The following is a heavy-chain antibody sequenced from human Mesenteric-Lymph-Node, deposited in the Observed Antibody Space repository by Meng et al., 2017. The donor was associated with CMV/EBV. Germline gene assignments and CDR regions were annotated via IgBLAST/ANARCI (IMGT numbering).Heavy chain of an antibody. Sequence: TFSSYPISWVRQAPGQGLEWMGGIIPIFGTANYAQKFQGRVTITTDESTSTAYMELSSLRSEDTAVYYCARGRYYDSSGPRPYYFDYWGQGTPVTVSS. D-gene: IGHD3-22*01. J-gene: IGHJ4*02. CDR3: ARGRYYDSSGPRPYYFDY. CDR2: IIPIFGTA. V-gene: IGHV1-69*05. CDR1: TFSSYP.